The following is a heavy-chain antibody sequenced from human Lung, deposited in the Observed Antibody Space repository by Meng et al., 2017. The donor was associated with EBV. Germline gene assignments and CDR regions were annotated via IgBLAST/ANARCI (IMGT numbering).Heavy chain of an antibody. Sequence: QGHLQKQGPGRVKTPQTLSLTCTVSGGSIRFGDYNWSWIRQPPGKGLEWIGYIYDSGSTSYNPSLMSRVTISVDTSRNQFSLKLTSVTAADTAVYYCAREYSSSSGLPGPWGQGTLVTVSS. CDR2: IYDSGST. D-gene: IGHD6-6*01. J-gene: IGHJ5*02. CDR1: GGSIRFGDYN. V-gene: IGHV4-30-4*08. CDR3: AREYSSSSGLPGP.